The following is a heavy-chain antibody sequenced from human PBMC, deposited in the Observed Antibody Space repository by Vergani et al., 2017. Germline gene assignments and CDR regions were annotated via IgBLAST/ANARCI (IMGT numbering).Heavy chain of an antibody. CDR2: LCPSGST. CDR3: ATGAGPFDI. D-gene: IGHD7-27*01. J-gene: IGHJ4*02. CDR1: GAPISYWC. V-gene: IGHV4-4*07. Sequence: VLLQEPGPGLVKPSETLSLTCSASGAPISYWCWSWLRQPAGKGLEWIGRLCPSGSTNYKPSLKSRVTMSIDTSKNQFSLKLTSVTAADTAVYYCATGAGPFDIWGQGTLFTVSS.